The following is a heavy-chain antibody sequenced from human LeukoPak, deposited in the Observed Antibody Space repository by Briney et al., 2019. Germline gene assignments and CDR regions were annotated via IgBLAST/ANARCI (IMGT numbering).Heavy chain of an antibody. CDR1: GGTFSTYA. CDR2: IIPMVGTA. CDR3: ARGVRGSQKLDY. V-gene: IGHV1-69*13. D-gene: IGHD1-26*01. Sequence: ASVKVSCKASGGTFSTYAISWVRQAPGQGLEWVGVIIPMVGTATYAQRFQGRVTITADESMSIAYMELRSLRSDDTAVYYCARGVRGSQKLDYWGQGTLVTVSS. J-gene: IGHJ4*02.